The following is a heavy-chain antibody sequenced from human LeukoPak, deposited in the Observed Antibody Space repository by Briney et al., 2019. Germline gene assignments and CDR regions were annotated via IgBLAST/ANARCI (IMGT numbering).Heavy chain of an antibody. V-gene: IGHV1-18*04. J-gene: IGHJ5*02. D-gene: IGHD3-10*01. Sequence: ASVKVSCKASGYTFTSYGISWVRQAPGQGLEWMGWISAYNGNTNYAQKLQGRVTMTTDTPTSTAYMELRSLRSDDTAVYYCARDFVRFGELPSLPWFDPWGQGTLVTVSS. CDR3: ARDFVRFGELPSLPWFDP. CDR1: GYTFTSYG. CDR2: ISAYNGNT.